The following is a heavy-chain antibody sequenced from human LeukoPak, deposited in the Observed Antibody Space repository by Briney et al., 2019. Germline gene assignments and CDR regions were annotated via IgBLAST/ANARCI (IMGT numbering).Heavy chain of an antibody. V-gene: IGHV3-11*04. Sequence: PGGSLRLSCAASGFTFSDYYMSWIRQAPGKGLEWVSYISSSGSTIYYADSVKGRFTISRDNAKNSLYLQMNSLRAEDTAVYYCARHTRITMIVVVLKMRDDDAFDIWGQGTMVTVSS. CDR1: GFTFSDYY. CDR2: ISSSGSTI. J-gene: IGHJ3*02. CDR3: ARHTRITMIVVVLKMRDDDAFDI. D-gene: IGHD3-22*01.